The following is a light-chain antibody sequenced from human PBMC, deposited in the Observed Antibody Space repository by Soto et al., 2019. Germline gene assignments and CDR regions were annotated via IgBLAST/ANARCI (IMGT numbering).Light chain of an antibody. CDR2: KAS. Sequence: DIQMSQSPSTLTATIGDRVTITCRASQSISSWLAWYQQKPGKAPKLLIYKASSLESGVPSRISSSGTGTEFILIIGILQPDYFATSYSQHYKRYLLTFGQ. CDR1: QSISSW. V-gene: IGKV1-5*03. CDR3: QHYKRYLLT. J-gene: IGKJ5*01.